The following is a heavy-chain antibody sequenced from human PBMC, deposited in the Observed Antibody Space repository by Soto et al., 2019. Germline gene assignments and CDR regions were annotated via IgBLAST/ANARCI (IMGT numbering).Heavy chain of an antibody. J-gene: IGHJ4*02. CDR2: ISYDGSNK. Sequence: VQLVETGGDLIQSGGSLRLSCAASGFTFSSYGMHWVRQAPGKGLEWVAVISYDGSNKYYADSVKGRFTISRDNSKNTLYLQMNSLRAEDTAVYYCAKGADRNFDYWGQGTLVTVSS. CDR1: GFTFSSYG. CDR3: AKGADRNFDY. D-gene: IGHD3-10*01. V-gene: IGHV3-30*18.